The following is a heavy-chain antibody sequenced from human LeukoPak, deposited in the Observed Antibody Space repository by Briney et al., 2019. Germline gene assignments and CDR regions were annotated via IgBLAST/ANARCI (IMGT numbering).Heavy chain of an antibody. Sequence: SDPLSLTCTVSGDSISRGTYYWSWIRQPAGKGLQWIGRIYTSGRTNYNHSLKSRVTISVDTSKNQFSLKLSSVTAADTAVYYCATTYGDYAIHFDYWGQGTLVTVSS. V-gene: IGHV4-61*02. CDR2: IYTSGRT. D-gene: IGHD4-17*01. CDR1: GDSISRGTYY. CDR3: ATTYGDYAIHFDY. J-gene: IGHJ4*02.